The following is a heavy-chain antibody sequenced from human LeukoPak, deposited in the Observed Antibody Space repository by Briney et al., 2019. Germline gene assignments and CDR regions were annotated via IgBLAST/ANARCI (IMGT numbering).Heavy chain of an antibody. V-gene: IGHV4-61*08. CDR2: IYTSGST. Sequence: SETLSLTCTVSNGTVGSGGYYGSWIRQPPGKGLELIGYIYTSGSTNYNPSLKSRVTISVDTSKNQFSLKLSSVTAADTAVYYCASRGYSYGKSRRYMDVWGKGTTVTVSS. J-gene: IGHJ6*03. CDR1: NGTVGSGGYY. CDR3: ASRGYSYGKSRRYMDV. D-gene: IGHD5-18*01.